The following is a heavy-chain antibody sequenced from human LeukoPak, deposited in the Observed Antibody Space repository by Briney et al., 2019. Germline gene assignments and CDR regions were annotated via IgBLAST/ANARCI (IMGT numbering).Heavy chain of an antibody. Sequence: PETLSLTCTVSGGSISSSSYYWGWIRQPPGKGLEWIGSIYYSGSTYYNPSLKSRVTISVDTSKNQFSLKLSSVTAADTAVYYCARPYGDYGVDAFDIWGQGTMVTVSS. J-gene: IGHJ3*02. V-gene: IGHV4-39*01. D-gene: IGHD4-17*01. CDR1: GGSISSSSYY. CDR3: ARPYGDYGVDAFDI. CDR2: IYYSGST.